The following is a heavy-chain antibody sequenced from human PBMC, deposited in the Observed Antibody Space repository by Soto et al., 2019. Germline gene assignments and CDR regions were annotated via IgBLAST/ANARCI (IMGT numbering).Heavy chain of an antibody. CDR1: GYTFTSYG. Sequence: GASVKVSCKASGYTFTSYGISWVRQAPGQGLEWMGWISAYNGNTNYAQKLQGRVTMTTDTSTSTAYMELRSLRSDDTAVYYCARVVVIAVAGSWFDPWGQGTLVTVSS. D-gene: IGHD6-19*01. V-gene: IGHV1-18*01. CDR3: ARVVVIAVAGSWFDP. J-gene: IGHJ5*02. CDR2: ISAYNGNT.